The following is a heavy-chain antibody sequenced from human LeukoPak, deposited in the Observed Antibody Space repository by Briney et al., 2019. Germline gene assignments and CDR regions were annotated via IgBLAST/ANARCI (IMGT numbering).Heavy chain of an antibody. CDR2: FDPEDGET. V-gene: IGHV1-24*01. CDR3: STHYDFWSGYLC. J-gene: IGHJ4*02. CDR1: GYTLTELS. Sequence: ASVKVSCKVSGYTLTELSMHWVRQAPGKGLEWMGGFDPEDGETIYAQKFQGRVTMTEDTSTDTAYMELSSLRSEDTAVYYCSTHYDFWSGYLCWGQGALGSVSS. D-gene: IGHD3-3*01.